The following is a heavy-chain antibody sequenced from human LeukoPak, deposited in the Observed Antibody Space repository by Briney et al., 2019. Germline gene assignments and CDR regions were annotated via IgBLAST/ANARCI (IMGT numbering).Heavy chain of an antibody. Sequence: PGGSLRLSCAASGFTFSSYAMSWVRQAPGKGLEWVSAISGSGGSTYYADSVKGRFTISRDNSKNTLYLQMNSLRAEDTAVYYCARGEWLRFVPYYFDYWGQGTLVTVSS. CDR1: GFTFSSYA. CDR3: ARGEWLRFVPYYFDY. J-gene: IGHJ4*02. D-gene: IGHD5-12*01. CDR2: ISGSGGST. V-gene: IGHV3-23*01.